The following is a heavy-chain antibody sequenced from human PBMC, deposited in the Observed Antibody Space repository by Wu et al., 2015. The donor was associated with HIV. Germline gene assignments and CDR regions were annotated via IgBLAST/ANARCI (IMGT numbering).Heavy chain of an antibody. Sequence: QVHLVQSGAEVKKPRSSVKVSCKASGDDFSTSTFTWVRQTPGQGLEWMGWMNSINGKTGYGQKFQGRVAMTRNISTRTAYMELSGLKSEDTAVYYCATSYYGSGTYPTFYYYYAMDVWGQGTTVTVSS. J-gene: IGHJ6*02. V-gene: IGHV1-8*02. CDR1: GDDFSTST. CDR3: ATSYYGSGTYPTFYYYYAMDV. D-gene: IGHD3-10*01. CDR2: MNSINGKT.